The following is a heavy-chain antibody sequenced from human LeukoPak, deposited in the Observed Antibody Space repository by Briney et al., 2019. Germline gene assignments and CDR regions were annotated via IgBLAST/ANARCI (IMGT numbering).Heavy chain of an antibody. Sequence: GGSLRLSCAASGFTFADFWMTWVRQAPGKGLEWVANIKEDSRATFYGASVKGRFTISRDNSKSSLYLQMTSLEDTAVYYCATTAATAGGPYWGQGTLVTVSS. J-gene: IGHJ4*02. CDR1: GFTFADFW. CDR3: ATTAATAGGPY. CDR2: IKEDSRAT. D-gene: IGHD6-13*01. V-gene: IGHV3-7*01.